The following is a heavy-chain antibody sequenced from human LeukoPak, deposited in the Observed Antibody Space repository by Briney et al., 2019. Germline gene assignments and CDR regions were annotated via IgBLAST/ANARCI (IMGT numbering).Heavy chain of an antibody. V-gene: IGHV5-51*01. CDR3: ARKLVGTYDAFDI. Sequence: PGESLKISCKGSGYSFISYWIGWVRQMPGKGLEWMGIIYPGDSDIRYSPSFQGHVTISADKSISTAYLQWSSLKASDTAMYYCARKLVGTYDAFDIWGQGTMVTVSS. D-gene: IGHD1-26*01. CDR2: IYPGDSDI. CDR1: GYSFISYW. J-gene: IGHJ3*02.